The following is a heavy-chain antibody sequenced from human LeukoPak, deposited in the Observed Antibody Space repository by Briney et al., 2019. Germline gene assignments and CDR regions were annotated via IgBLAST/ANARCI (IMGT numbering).Heavy chain of an antibody. J-gene: IGHJ4*02. D-gene: IGHD6-19*01. V-gene: IGHV1-69*13. CDR2: IITIFGTA. CDR3: ARDRYSSGWYYFDY. CDR1: GGTFSSYA. Sequence: ASVKVSCKASGGTFSSYAISWVRQAPGQGLEWMGGIITIFGTANYAQKFQGRVTITADESTSTAYMELSSLRSEDTAVYYCARDRYSSGWYYFDYWGQGTLVTVSS.